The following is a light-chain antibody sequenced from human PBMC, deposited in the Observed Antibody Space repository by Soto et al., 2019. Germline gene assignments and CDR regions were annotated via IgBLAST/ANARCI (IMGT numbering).Light chain of an antibody. CDR1: SSDVGSYNY. Sequence: SALTQPASVSGSPGQSITISCTGTSSDVGSYNYVSWYQHHPGKAPRLMIYASSNRPSGVSHRFSGSRSGNTASLTISGLQAEDEADYYRSSYTSGSTLYVFGTGTKVTVL. CDR3: SSYTSGSTLYV. CDR2: ASS. J-gene: IGLJ1*01. V-gene: IGLV2-14*01.